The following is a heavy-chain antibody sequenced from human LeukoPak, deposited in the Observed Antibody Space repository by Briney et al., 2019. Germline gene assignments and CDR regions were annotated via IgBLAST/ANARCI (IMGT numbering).Heavy chain of an antibody. CDR3: ARDLGYSSSPRGGIDY. V-gene: IGHV3-30*04. J-gene: IGHJ4*02. CDR1: GFTFSSYA. D-gene: IGHD6-6*01. Sequence: GGSLRLSCEASGFTFSSYAMHWVRQAPGKGLEWVAVISYDGSNKYYADSVKGRFTISRDNSKNTLYLQMNSLRAEDTAVYYCARDLGYSSSPRGGIDYWGQGTLVTVSS. CDR2: ISYDGSNK.